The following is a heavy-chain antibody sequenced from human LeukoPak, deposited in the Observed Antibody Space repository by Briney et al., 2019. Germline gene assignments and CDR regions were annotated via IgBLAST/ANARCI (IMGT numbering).Heavy chain of an antibody. CDR1: VGTISSDH. CDR2: IYHNGDT. D-gene: IGHD2-2*02. V-gene: IGHV4-59*08. J-gene: IGHJ4*02. CDR3: ARHSYTPFDY. Sequence: SETLSLTCSVSVGTISSDHWSWIRQSPGKGLEWIGYIYHNGDTNYNPSFKSRVTMSVDTSKNQFSLRLMPPTNAATAIYHCARHSYTPFDYWGQGSLVTVSS.